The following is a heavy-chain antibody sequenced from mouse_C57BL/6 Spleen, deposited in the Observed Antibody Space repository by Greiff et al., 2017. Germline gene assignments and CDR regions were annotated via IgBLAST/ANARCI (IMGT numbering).Heavy chain of an antibody. Sequence: EVKVVESGGGLVKPGGSLKLSCAASGFTFSDYGMHWVRQAPEKGLEWVAYISSGSSTIYYADTVKGRFTISRDNAKNTLFLQMTSLRSEDTAMYYCASPSLFYDYDVFAYWGQGTLVTVSA. J-gene: IGHJ3*01. V-gene: IGHV5-17*01. CDR1: GFTFSDYG. D-gene: IGHD2-4*01. CDR3: ASPSLFYDYDVFAY. CDR2: ISSGSSTI.